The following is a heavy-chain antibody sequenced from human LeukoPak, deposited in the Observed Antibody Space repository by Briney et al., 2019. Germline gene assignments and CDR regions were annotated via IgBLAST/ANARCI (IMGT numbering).Heavy chain of an antibody. J-gene: IGHJ4*02. D-gene: IGHD6-6*01. Sequence: ASVKVSCKASGGTFSSYAISWVRQAPGQGLEWMGWISAYNGNTNYAQKLQGRVTMTTDTSTSTAYMELRSLRSDDTAVYYCARNKVGDSSSSHDYWGQGTLVTVSS. CDR1: GGTFSSYA. CDR2: ISAYNGNT. CDR3: ARNKVGDSSSSHDY. V-gene: IGHV1-18*01.